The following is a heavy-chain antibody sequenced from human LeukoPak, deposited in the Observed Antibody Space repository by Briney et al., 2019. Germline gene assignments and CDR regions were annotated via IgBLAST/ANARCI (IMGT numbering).Heavy chain of an antibody. Sequence: PSETLSLTCAVYGGSFSGYYWSWIRQPPGKGLEWIGEINHSGSTNYNPSLKSRVTISVDTSKNQFSLKLSSVTAADTAVYYCARVRGYYGSGSYLDYWGQGTLVTVSS. CDR2: INHSGST. V-gene: IGHV4-34*01. CDR1: GGSFSGYY. J-gene: IGHJ4*02. D-gene: IGHD3-10*01. CDR3: ARVRGYYGSGSYLDY.